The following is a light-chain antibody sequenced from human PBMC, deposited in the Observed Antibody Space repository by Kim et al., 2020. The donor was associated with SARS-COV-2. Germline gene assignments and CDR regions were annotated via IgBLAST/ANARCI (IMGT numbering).Light chain of an antibody. J-gene: IGKJ1*01. Sequence: EIVLTQSPGTLSLSPGERATLSCRASQSVSSSYLAWYQKKPGQAPRLLIYGASSRATGIPDRFSGSGSGTDFTLTISRLEPEDFAVYYCQQYGSSPWTFSQGTKVDIK. CDR2: GAS. CDR1: QSVSSSY. V-gene: IGKV3-20*01. CDR3: QQYGSSPWT.